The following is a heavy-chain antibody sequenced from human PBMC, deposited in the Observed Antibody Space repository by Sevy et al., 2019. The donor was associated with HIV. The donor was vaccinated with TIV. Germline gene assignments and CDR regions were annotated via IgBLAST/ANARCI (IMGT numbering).Heavy chain of an antibody. J-gene: IGHJ4*02. V-gene: IGHV3-23*01. CDR1: GFAFYEYS. CDR3: AREGCSRPHDY. Sequence: GGSLRLSCAASGFAFYEYSMSWIRQAPGKGLEWVATLSFGCGKINYADSVKGRFTISRDNSKNSFYLQMDNLRVEDTALYYCAREGCSRPHDYWGQGTRVTV. CDR2: LSFGCGKI. D-gene: IGHD2-8*01.